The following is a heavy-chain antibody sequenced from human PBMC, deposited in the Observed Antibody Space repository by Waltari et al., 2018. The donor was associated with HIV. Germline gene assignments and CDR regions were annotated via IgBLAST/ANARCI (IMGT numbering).Heavy chain of an antibody. V-gene: IGHV3-23*01. CDR3: AKDQLGFYGSGSGYYGMDV. J-gene: IGHJ6*02. CDR1: GFRFSNYA. CDR2: IGSGGVNT. D-gene: IGHD3-10*01. Sequence: EAQLLESGGGLVQPGESLKLPCIASGFRFSNYATSSVRQAPGKGLEWVSTIGSGGVNTYYADSVTGRFTISRDNSKNTLYLQMNSLRAEDTAVYYCAKDQLGFYGSGSGYYGMDVWGQGTTVIVSS.